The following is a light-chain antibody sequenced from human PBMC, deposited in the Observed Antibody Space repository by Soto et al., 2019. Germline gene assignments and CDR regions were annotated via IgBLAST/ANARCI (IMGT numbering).Light chain of an antibody. J-gene: IGLJ3*02. Sequence: SYELTQPPSVSVSPGQTARITCSGDALPKQYAYWYQQKPGQAPVLVIYKDSERPSGIHERFSGSSSGTTVTLTISGVQAEDEADYYCQSADSSGTWVFGGGTKVTVL. CDR1: ALPKQY. V-gene: IGLV3-25*03. CDR2: KDS. CDR3: QSADSSGTWV.